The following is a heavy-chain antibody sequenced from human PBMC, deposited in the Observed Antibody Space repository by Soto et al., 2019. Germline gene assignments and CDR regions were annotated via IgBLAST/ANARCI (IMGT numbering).Heavy chain of an antibody. D-gene: IGHD2-21*02. CDR1: GYSFTSYD. CDR3: ARGQGAYCGGDCYSSY. J-gene: IGHJ4*02. V-gene: IGHV1-8*01. Sequence: QVQLVKSGDEVKKPGASVKVSCKASGYSFTSYDINWVRQATGQGLEWMGWMNPNSGNTGYAQKFQGRVTMTRNTSISTAYMELSSLRSEDMAVYYCARGQGAYCGGDCYSSYWGQGTLVTVSS. CDR2: MNPNSGNT.